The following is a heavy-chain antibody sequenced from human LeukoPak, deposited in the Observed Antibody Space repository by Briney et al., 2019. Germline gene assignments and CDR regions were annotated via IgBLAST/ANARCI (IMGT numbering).Heavy chain of an antibody. D-gene: IGHD6-6*01. J-gene: IGHJ4*02. CDR2: INPSGGST. Sequence: ASVKVSCKASGYTFTSYYMHWVRQAPGRGLEWMGIINPSGGSTSYAQKFQGRVTMTRDMSTSTVYMELSSLRSEDTAVYYCARLPAFASSSSDYFDYWGQGTLVTVSS. CDR1: GYTFTSYY. V-gene: IGHV1-46*01. CDR3: ARLPAFASSSSDYFDY.